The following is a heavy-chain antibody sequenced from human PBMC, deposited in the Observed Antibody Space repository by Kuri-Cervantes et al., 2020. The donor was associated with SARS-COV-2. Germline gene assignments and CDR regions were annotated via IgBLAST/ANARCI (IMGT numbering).Heavy chain of an antibody. V-gene: IGHV3-30*18. Sequence: GGSLRLSCAASGFTFSSYGMHWVRQAPGKGLEWVAVISYDGSNKYYADSVKGRFTISRDNSKNTLYLQMKSLTSEDTAIHYCAKDRLGVPDFWGQGTLVTVSS. CDR1: GFTFSSYG. D-gene: IGHD2-8*01. CDR2: ISYDGSNK. CDR3: AKDRLGVPDF. J-gene: IGHJ1*01.